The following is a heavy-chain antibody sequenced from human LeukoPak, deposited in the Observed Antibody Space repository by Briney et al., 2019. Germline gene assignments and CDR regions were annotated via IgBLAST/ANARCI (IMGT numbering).Heavy chain of an antibody. CDR3: ARGFKQWGFNYYYYMDV. V-gene: IGHV4-39*01. CDR1: GGSISSNTYF. CDR2: IRYSGST. D-gene: IGHD3-10*01. J-gene: IGHJ6*03. Sequence: SETLSLTCNVSGGSISSNTYFWGWIRRPPGKGLEWIGSIRYSGSTYYNPSLKSRVTISVDTSKNQFSLKLSSVTAADTAVYYCARGFKQWGFNYYYYMDVWGKGTTVTVSS.